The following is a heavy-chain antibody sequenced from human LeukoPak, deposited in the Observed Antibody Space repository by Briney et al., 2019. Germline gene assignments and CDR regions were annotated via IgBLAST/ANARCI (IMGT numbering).Heavy chain of an antibody. V-gene: IGHV3-23*01. CDR2: INGRGDDT. J-gene: IGHJ4*02. Sequence: GGSLRLSCAAFSGFAMSWVRQAPGRGLEWVSAINGRGDDTYYPDSVKGRFTISRDNSNNTLYLQMNSLRAEDTAVYYCAKGHRSSSSFFDSWGQGILVTVSS. D-gene: IGHD6-19*01. CDR1: SGFA. CDR3: AKGHRSSSSFFDS.